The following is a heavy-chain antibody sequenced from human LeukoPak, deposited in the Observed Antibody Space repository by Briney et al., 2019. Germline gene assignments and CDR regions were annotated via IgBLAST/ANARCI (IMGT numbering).Heavy chain of an antibody. V-gene: IGHV3-15*01. CDR2: IKSKTDGGTT. CDR1: GFTFSSYE. Sequence: PGGSLRLSCAASGFTFSSYEMNWVRQGPGKGLEWVGRIKSKTDGGTTDYAAPVKGRFTISRDDSKNTLYLQMNSLKTEDTAVYYCTTDLTYYYGSGLIDYWGQGTLVTVSS. J-gene: IGHJ4*02. CDR3: TTDLTYYYGSGLIDY. D-gene: IGHD3-10*01.